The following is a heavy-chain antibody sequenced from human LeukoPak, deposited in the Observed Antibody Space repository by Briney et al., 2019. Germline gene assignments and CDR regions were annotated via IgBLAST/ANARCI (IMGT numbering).Heavy chain of an antibody. D-gene: IGHD3-22*01. Sequence: EASVKVSCKASGYTFTSYDINWVRQATGQGLEWMGWMNPNSGNTGYAQKFQGRVTMTRNTSISTAYMELSSLRPEDTAVYYCARGFYDSSGYYYYYYGMDVWGQGTTVTVSS. CDR2: MNPNSGNT. CDR1: GYTFTSYD. CDR3: ARGFYDSSGYYYYYYGMDV. J-gene: IGHJ6*02. V-gene: IGHV1-8*01.